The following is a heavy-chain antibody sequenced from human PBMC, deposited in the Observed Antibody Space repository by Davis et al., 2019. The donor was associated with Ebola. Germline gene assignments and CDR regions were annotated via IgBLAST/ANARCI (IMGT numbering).Heavy chain of an antibody. D-gene: IGHD6-13*01. CDR2: IWYDGSNK. Sequence: PGGSLRLSCAASGFTFSSYGMHWVRQAPGKGLEWVAVIWYDGSNKYYADSVKGRFTISRDNSKNTLYLQMNSLRAEDTAVYYCARGPSTGNSFSYWGQGTLVTVSS. V-gene: IGHV3-33*01. CDR3: ARGPSTGNSFSY. J-gene: IGHJ4*02. CDR1: GFTFSSYG.